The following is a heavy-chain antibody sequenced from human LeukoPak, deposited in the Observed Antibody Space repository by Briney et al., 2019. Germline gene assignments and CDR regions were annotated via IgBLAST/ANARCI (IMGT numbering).Heavy chain of an antibody. V-gene: IGHV4-59*01. CDR1: GGSISSYY. CDR3: ARGGAPYYDFWSASGGNWFDP. J-gene: IGHJ5*02. Sequence: PSETLSLTRTVSGGSISSYYWSWIRQPPGKGLEWIGYIYYSGSTNYNPSLKSRVTISVDTSKNQFSLKLSSVTAADTAVYYCARGGAPYYDFWSASGGNWFDPWGQGTLVTVSS. D-gene: IGHD3-3*01. CDR2: IYYSGST.